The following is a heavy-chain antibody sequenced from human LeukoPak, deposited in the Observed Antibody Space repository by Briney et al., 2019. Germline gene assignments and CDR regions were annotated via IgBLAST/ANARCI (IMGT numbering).Heavy chain of an antibody. Sequence: GGSLRLSCAASGFTFSRYWMSWVRQAPGKGLEWVANIKQDGSEKYYVDSVKGRFTISRDNAKNSLYLQMNSLRAEDTAVYYCARETSVGTRGGLCGSYRLKWFDPWGQGTSVTVSS. CDR1: GFTFSRYW. V-gene: IGHV3-7*01. CDR3: ARETSVGTRGGLCGSYRLKWFDP. J-gene: IGHJ5*02. CDR2: IKQDGSEK. D-gene: IGHD3-16*02.